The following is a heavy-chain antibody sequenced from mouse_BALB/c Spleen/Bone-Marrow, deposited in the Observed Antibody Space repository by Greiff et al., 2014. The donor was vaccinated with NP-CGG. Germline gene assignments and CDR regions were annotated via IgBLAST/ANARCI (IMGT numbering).Heavy chain of an antibody. D-gene: IGHD4-1*01. V-gene: IGHV5-12-2*01. Sequence: EVQRVESGGDLVQPGGSLKLSCAASGLTFSNYNIYWVRQTPEKRLERVAYISNGGGNTYYPDTVKGRSTISRDNAKNTPYLQMTSRKSADTAIYYYARHEAGTAQYFDYWGQGTTLTVSS. CDR2: ISNGGGNT. J-gene: IGHJ2*01. CDR3: ARHEAGTAQYFDY. CDR1: GLTFSNYN.